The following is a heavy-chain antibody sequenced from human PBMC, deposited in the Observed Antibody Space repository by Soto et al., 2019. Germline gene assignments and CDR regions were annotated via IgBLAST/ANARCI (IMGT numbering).Heavy chain of an antibody. CDR3: AKDLSRGLEYCGGDCYSSNDAFDI. D-gene: IGHD2-21*02. J-gene: IGHJ3*02. V-gene: IGHV3-23*01. CDR2: ISGSGGST. CDR1: GFTFSSYA. Sequence: EVQLLESGGGLVQPGGSLRLSCAASGFTFSSYAMSWVRQAPGKGLEWVSAISGSGGSTYYADSVKGRFTISRDNSKNTLYLQMNSLRAEDTAVYYCAKDLSRGLEYCGGDCYSSNDAFDIWGQGTMVTVSS.